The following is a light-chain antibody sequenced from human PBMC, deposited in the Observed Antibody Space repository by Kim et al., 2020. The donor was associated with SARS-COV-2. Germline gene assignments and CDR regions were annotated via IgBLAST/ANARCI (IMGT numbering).Light chain of an antibody. V-gene: IGLV3-27*01. CDR2: KDS. J-gene: IGLJ1*01. CDR3: YSATDNNYV. Sequence: SMSPGQTTRITCSGDVLAKKYTRWFQQKPGQAPVLVIYKDSERPSGIPERFSGSSSGTTVTLTISGAQVEDEAYYYCYSATDNNYVFGTGTKVTVL. CDR1: VLAKKY.